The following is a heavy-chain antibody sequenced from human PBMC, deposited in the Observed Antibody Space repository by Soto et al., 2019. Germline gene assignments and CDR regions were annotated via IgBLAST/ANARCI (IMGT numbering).Heavy chain of an antibody. J-gene: IGHJ4*02. V-gene: IGHV3-30*18. CDR2: ISYDGSNK. CDR1: GFTFSSYG. D-gene: IGHD3-22*01. Sequence: QVQLVESGGGVVQPGRSLRLSCAASGFTFSSYGMHWVRQAPGKGLEWVAVISYDGSNKYYADSVKGRFTISRDNSKNTLYLQMNSLRAEDTAVYYCAKADLHQSSGYYGGGFDYWGQGTLVTVSS. CDR3: AKADLHQSSGYYGGGFDY.